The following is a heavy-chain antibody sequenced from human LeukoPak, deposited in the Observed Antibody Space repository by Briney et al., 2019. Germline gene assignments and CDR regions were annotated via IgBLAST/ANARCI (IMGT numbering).Heavy chain of an antibody. J-gene: IGHJ5*02. CDR2: INPSGGST. D-gene: IGHD6-6*01. Sequence: ASVKVSCKASGYTFTSYDINWVRQAPGQGLEWMGIINPSGGSTSYAQKFQGRVTMTRDTSTTTVYMELSSLRSEDTAVYYCARGGLYSSSSDWMSAWFDPWGQGTLVTVSS. CDR1: GYTFTSYD. CDR3: ARGGLYSSSSDWMSAWFDP. V-gene: IGHV1-46*01.